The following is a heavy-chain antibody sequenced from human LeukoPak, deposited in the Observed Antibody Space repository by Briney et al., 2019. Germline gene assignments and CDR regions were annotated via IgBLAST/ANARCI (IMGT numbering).Heavy chain of an antibody. CDR2: INPNSGGT. D-gene: IGHD3-10*01. J-gene: IGHJ3*02. CDR3: AREGRGTDHFGAFDI. V-gene: IGHV1-2*04. Sequence: GASVKVSCKTSGYTCTGHYMHWVRQAPGQGREWMGWINPNSGGTNSAQKFQGWVTLTRDTSISTAYMELSRLTTDDTAVYYGAREGRGTDHFGAFDIWGQGTMVTVSS. CDR1: GYTCTGHY.